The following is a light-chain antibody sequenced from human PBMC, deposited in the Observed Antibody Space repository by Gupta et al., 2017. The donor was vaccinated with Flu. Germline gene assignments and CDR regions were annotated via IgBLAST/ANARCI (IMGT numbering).Light chain of an antibody. CDR1: HTVNSNY. J-gene: IGKJ1*01. Sequence: EIVLTQSPGTLSLSPGERATLSCRATHTVNSNYFAWYQHKPGQVPRLRIYSASRRATGIPDRISGSGSGTDFTLTISRLEPDDFAVYYCQHYRSSRGTFGQGTRVEIK. CDR2: SAS. CDR3: QHYRSSRGT. V-gene: IGKV3-20*01.